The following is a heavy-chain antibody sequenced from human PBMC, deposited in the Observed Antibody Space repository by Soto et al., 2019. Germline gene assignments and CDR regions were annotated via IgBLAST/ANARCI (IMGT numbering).Heavy chain of an antibody. V-gene: IGHV3-30*18. CDR2: VSYDGSNR. CDR1: GFTFSKYG. J-gene: IGHJ6*04. CDR3: AKDTYCSGTSCYVTTYYYYGMDV. Sequence: QVQLVESGGGVVQPGRSLRLSCAASGFTFSKYGMYWVRQAPGKGLEWVAVVSYDGSNRYYADSVKGRFTISRDNSKNTLYLQMNSLRAEDTAVYYCAKDTYCSGTSCYVTTYYYYGMDVWGKGTTVTVSS. D-gene: IGHD2-2*01.